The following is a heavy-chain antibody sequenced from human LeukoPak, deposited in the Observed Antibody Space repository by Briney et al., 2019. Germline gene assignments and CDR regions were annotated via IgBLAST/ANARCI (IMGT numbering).Heavy chain of an antibody. CDR1: GGSISSSSHY. V-gene: IGHV4-61*01. CDR3: ARIKVEEMATITAYYFDY. Sequence: PSETLSLTCTVSGGSISSSSHYWSWIRQPPGKGLEWIGYIYYSGSTNYNPSLKSRVTISVDTSKNQFSLKLSSVTAADTAVYYCARIKVEEMATITAYYFDYWGQGTLVTVSS. CDR2: IYYSGST. J-gene: IGHJ4*02. D-gene: IGHD5-24*01.